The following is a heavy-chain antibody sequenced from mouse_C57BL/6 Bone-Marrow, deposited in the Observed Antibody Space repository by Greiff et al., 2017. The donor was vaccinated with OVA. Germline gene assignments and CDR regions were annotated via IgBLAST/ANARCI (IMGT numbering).Heavy chain of an antibody. J-gene: IGHJ1*03. V-gene: IGHV1-81*01. Sequence: QVQLQQSGAELARPGASVKLSCKASGYTFTSYGISWVKQRTGQGLEWIGEIYPRSGNTYYNEKFKGKATLTADKSSSTAYMELRSLTSEDSAVDFGARGELGVDWYVDVWGTGTTVTVSS. D-gene: IGHD4-1*01. CDR1: GYTFTSYG. CDR3: ARGELGVDWYVDV. CDR2: IYPRSGNT.